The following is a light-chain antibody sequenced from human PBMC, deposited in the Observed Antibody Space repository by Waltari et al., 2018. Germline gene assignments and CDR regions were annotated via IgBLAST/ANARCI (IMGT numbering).Light chain of an antibody. V-gene: IGLV2-18*02. J-gene: IGLJ3*02. CDR1: SSDVGSYNR. CDR2: EVT. Sequence: QSALTQPPSVSGSPGQSVTISCTGTSSDVGSYNRVSWYQQPPGTAPKLLIYEVTNRPSGVPPRFSGSKSGNTASLTISGLQAEDEADYYCSSYTSRSTVVFGGGTKLTVL. CDR3: SSYTSRSTVV.